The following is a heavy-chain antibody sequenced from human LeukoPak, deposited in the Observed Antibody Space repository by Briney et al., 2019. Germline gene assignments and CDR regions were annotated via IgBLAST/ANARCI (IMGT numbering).Heavy chain of an antibody. V-gene: IGHV4-34*08. CDR1: GGTFGGYY. Sequence: SETLSLTCAVYGGTFGGYYWSWVRQPPGERPEWIGEINHFGNTNYNSSLKSRVTISVDTSNHQFSLKLPSVTAADTAVYYCARAGNVLVVTQKKNKPFDLWGQGTLVSVSS. CDR2: INHFGNT. CDR3: ARAGNVLVVTQKKNKPFDL. J-gene: IGHJ4*02. D-gene: IGHD3-22*01.